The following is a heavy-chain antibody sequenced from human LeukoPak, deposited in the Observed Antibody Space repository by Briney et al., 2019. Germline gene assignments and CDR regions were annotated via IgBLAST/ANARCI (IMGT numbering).Heavy chain of an antibody. Sequence: SQTLSLTCTVFDGAISNGDYYWSWIRQPPGKGLEWIGYIHNTGSTYYDPSLKSRVTISLDTSKNQFSLELSAMTAADTAVYFCAGDRSHTTMIPFDTWGQGTMVTVSS. CDR3: AGDRSHTTMIPFDT. J-gene: IGHJ3*02. CDR2: IHNTGST. D-gene: IGHD3-22*01. CDR1: DGAISNGDYY. V-gene: IGHV4-30-4*01.